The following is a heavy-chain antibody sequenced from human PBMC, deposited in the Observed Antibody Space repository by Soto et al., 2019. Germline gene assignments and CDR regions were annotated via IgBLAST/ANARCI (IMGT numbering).Heavy chain of an antibody. V-gene: IGHV3-48*02. CDR1: GFTFSSYI. J-gene: IGHJ5*02. D-gene: IGHD6-19*01. CDR3: AREAYSSGLNWFDP. CDR2: ISSSSSTI. Sequence: GGSLRLSCAASGFTFSSYIMNWVRQAPGKGLEWVSYISSSSSTIYYADSVKGRFTISRDNAKNSLYLQMNSLRDEDTAVYYCAREAYSSGLNWFDPWGQGTLVTVSS.